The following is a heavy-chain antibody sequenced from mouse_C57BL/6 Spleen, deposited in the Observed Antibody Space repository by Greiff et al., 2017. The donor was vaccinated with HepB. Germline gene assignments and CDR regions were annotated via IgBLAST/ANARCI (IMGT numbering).Heavy chain of an antibody. CDR3: ARLLRYYAMDY. CDR2: IHPNSGST. D-gene: IGHD1-1*01. Sequence: QVQLQQPGAELVKPGASVKLSCKASGYTFNSYWMHWVKQRPGQGLEWIGMIHPNSGSTNYNEKFKSKATLTVDKSSSTAYMQLSSLTSEDSAVYYCARLLRYYAMDYWGQGTSVTVSS. J-gene: IGHJ4*01. CDR1: GYTFNSYW. V-gene: IGHV1-64*01.